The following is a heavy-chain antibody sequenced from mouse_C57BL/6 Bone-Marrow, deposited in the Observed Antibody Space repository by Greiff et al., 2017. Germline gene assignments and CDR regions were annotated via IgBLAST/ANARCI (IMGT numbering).Heavy chain of an antibody. CDR2: ISYDGSN. Sequence: EVKLQESGPGLVKPSQSLSLTCSVTGYSITSGYYWNWIRQFPGNKLEWMGYISYDGSNNYNPSLKNRISITRDTSTNQFFLKLNSVTTEDTATYYCSGLWLRRWWYFDVWGTGTTVTVSA. CDR1: GYSITSGYY. CDR3: SGLWLRRWWYFDV. D-gene: IGHD2-2*01. V-gene: IGHV3-6*01. J-gene: IGHJ1*03.